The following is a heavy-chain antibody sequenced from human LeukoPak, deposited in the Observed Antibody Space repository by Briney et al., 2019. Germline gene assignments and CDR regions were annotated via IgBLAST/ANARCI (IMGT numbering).Heavy chain of an antibody. CDR2: IYYNGST. Sequence: PSETLSLTCTVSGGSISSSNYYWGLIRQPPGKGLEWIGSIYYNGSTYYNPSLKSRVTISVDTSKSQFSLRLSSVTAADTAVYYCARLGVFGSSGWYGNYVDVWGKGTTVTVSS. CDR3: ARLGVFGSSGWYGNYVDV. D-gene: IGHD6-19*01. CDR1: GGSISSSNYY. V-gene: IGHV4-39*01. J-gene: IGHJ6*03.